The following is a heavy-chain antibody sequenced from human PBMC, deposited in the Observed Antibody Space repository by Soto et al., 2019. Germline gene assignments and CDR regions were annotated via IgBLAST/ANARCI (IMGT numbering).Heavy chain of an antibody. D-gene: IGHD2-2*01. CDR1: GFTFSNYA. CDR3: AKPNLFCSSTSCYDY. V-gene: IGHV3-23*01. J-gene: IGHJ4*02. Sequence: GGSLRLSCVASGFTFSNYAMSWVRQVPGKGLEWVSAISGSGGSTYYADSVKGRFTISRDNSKNTLYLQMSSLSAEDTAVYYCAKPNLFCSSTSCYDYWGQGTLVTVSS. CDR2: ISGSGGST.